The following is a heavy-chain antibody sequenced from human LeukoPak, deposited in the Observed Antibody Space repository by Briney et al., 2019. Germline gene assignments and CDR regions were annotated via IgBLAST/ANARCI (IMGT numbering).Heavy chain of an antibody. V-gene: IGHV4-34*01. CDR1: GGSFSGYY. Sequence: SETLSLTCAVYGGSFSGYYWSWIRQPPGKGLEWIGEINHSGSTYYNPSLKSRVTISVDTSKNQFSLKLSSVTAADTAVYYCARSVTDFWSGYYTFRYFDYWGQGTLVTVSS. J-gene: IGHJ4*02. CDR3: ARSVTDFWSGYYTFRYFDY. D-gene: IGHD3-3*01. CDR2: INHSGST.